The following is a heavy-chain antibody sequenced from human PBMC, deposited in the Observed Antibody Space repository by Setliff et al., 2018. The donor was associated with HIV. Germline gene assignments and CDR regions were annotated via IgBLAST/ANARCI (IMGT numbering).Heavy chain of an antibody. CDR1: NGSISSGTFY. V-gene: IGHV4-61*01. Sequence: SETLSLTCTVSNGSISSGTFYWNWIRQPPGKGQEWVGLIYYTGIPTYNPSLSSRVTISVDTSKNQFSLKLTSVTAADTAFYYCARVSRLHPFDPWGQGTLVTVSS. J-gene: IGHJ5*02. CDR2: IYYTGIP. CDR3: ARVSRLHPFDP. D-gene: IGHD2-15*01.